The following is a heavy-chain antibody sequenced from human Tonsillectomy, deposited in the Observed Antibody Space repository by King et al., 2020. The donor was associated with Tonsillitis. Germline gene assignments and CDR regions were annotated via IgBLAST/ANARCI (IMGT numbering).Heavy chain of an antibody. D-gene: IGHD3-3*01. J-gene: IGHJ5*02. CDR1: GGPINSYY. CDR3: ARLGDGEPKGWSGQGAGFHP. Sequence: VQLQESGPGLVKPSETLSLTCTVSGGPINSYYWSWSRQPPGKGLEWIGFISYRGSTNYNPALKSRVTISVDTSKNQFSLKLSSVTAADTAVYFCARLGDGEPKGWSGQGAGFHPWGPGTLVTVSS. CDR2: ISYRGST. V-gene: IGHV4-59*01.